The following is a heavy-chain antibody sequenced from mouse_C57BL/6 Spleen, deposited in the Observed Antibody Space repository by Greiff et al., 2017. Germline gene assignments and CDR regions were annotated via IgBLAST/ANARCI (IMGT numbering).Heavy chain of an antibody. CDR3: ARELNPC. CDR1: GFNIKDYY. Sequence: VQLKESGAELVTPGASVKLSCTASGFNIKDYYMHWVKQRTEQGLEWIGRIDPEDGETKYAPKFQGKATITAVTSSNTAYLQLSSLTSEGTAVYYDARELNPCWGQGTLVTVSA. J-gene: IGHJ3*01. D-gene: IGHD1-3*01. V-gene: IGHV14-2*01. CDR2: IDPEDGET.